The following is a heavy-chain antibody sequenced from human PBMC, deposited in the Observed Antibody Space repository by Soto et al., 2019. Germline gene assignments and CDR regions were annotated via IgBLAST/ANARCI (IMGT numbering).Heavy chain of an antibody. CDR3: ARVRITMVRGVVYYYYGMDV. CDR1: GGSYSGYY. CDR2: INHSGST. D-gene: IGHD3-10*01. V-gene: IGHV4-34*01. Sequence: SETLSLTCAVYGGSYSGYYWSWIRQPPGKGLEWIGEINHSGSTNYNPSLKSRVTVSVDTSKNQFSLKLSSVTAADTAVYYCARVRITMVRGVVYYYYGMDVWGQGTTVTVSS. J-gene: IGHJ6*02.